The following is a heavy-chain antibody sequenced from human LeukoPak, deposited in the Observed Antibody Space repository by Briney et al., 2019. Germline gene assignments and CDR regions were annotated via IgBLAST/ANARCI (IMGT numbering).Heavy chain of an antibody. Sequence: GGSLRLSCAASGFTFSSYGMHWVRQAPGKGLEWVAVISYDGSNKYYADSVKGRFTISRDNSKNTLYLQMNSLRAEDTAVYYCAKSKFGYYGSGSYLAGRMDVWGKGTTVTVSS. CDR1: GFTFSSYG. CDR2: ISYDGSNK. D-gene: IGHD3-10*01. V-gene: IGHV3-30*18. J-gene: IGHJ6*04. CDR3: AKSKFGYYGSGSYLAGRMDV.